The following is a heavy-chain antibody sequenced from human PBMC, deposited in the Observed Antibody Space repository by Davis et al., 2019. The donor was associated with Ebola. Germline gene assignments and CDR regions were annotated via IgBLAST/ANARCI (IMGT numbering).Heavy chain of an antibody. CDR2: IYPGDSDT. D-gene: IGHD4-17*01. CDR1: GYSFTKYW. Sequence: PGGSLRLSCKGSGYSFTKYWIGWVRQMPGKGLEWMGIIYPGDSDTRYSPSFQGQVTISADKSISTTYLQWTSLKASDTAIYYCARHGDYGVYVPHDWFDPWGQGTLVTVSS. J-gene: IGHJ5*02. V-gene: IGHV5-51*01. CDR3: ARHGDYGVYVPHDWFDP.